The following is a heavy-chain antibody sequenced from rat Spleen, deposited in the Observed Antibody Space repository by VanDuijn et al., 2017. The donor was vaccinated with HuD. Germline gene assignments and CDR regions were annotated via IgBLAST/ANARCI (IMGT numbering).Heavy chain of an antibody. CDR3: ARHEGVRGVMDA. CDR1: GFTFSNYG. Sequence: EVQLVESGGGLVQPGRSLKLSCAASGFTFSNYGMAWVCQAPTKGLEWVATISYDGSSTYYRDTLKGRFTISRDNEKSTLYLQMDSLRAEDTATYYCARHEGVRGVMDAWGQGASVTVSS. D-gene: IGHD4-3*01. V-gene: IGHV5-29*01. CDR2: ISYDGSST. J-gene: IGHJ4*01.